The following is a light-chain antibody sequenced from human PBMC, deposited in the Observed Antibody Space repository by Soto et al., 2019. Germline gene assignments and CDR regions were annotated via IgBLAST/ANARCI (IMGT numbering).Light chain of an antibody. CDR1: QGIGDT. Sequence: VMRQSPATLSFSPGDGATLSCRASQGIGDTLAWYQHKTGQTPRLLIYDTSTRATGVPNRFSGSRSGAELNLTINSLQSEDFAVYYCQPYNNWPLTCGGGTKVDIK. CDR3: QPYNNWPLT. J-gene: IGKJ4*01. CDR2: DTS. V-gene: IGKV3-15*01.